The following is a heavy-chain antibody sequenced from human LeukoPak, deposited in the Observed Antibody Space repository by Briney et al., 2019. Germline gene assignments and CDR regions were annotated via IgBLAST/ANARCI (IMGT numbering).Heavy chain of an antibody. J-gene: IGHJ4*02. CDR1: GFTVSSNY. D-gene: IGHD6-13*01. Sequence: GGSLRLSCAASGFTVSSNYMTWVRQAPGKGLEWVSVIHKNAITYYADTVKGRFTISRDNSKNTLYLQVNSLRAEDTAVYYCAKDPRRYSRTGGYFDYWGQGTLVTVSS. V-gene: IGHV3-66*03. CDR3: AKDPRRYSRTGGYFDY. CDR2: IHKNAIT.